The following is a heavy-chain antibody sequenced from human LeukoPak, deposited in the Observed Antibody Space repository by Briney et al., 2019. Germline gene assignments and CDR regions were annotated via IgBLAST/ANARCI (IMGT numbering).Heavy chain of an antibody. CDR3: AKDCSGGSCFDY. CDR2: IWYDGSNK. V-gene: IGHV3-33*06. Sequence: PGGSLRLSCAASGFTFSSYGMHWVRQAPGKGLEWVAVIWYDGSNKYYADSVKGRFTISRDNSKNTLYLQMNSLRAEDTAVYYCAKDCSGGSCFDYWGQGTLVTLSS. J-gene: IGHJ4*02. CDR1: GFTFSSYG. D-gene: IGHD2-15*01.